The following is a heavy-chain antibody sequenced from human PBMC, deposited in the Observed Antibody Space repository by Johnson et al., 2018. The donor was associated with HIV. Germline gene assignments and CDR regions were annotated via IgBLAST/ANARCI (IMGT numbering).Heavy chain of an antibody. D-gene: IGHD6-19*01. J-gene: IGHJ3*02. CDR1: GFTVSSYY. Sequence: VQVVESGGVVVQPGGSLRLSCAASGFTVSSYYMSWIRQAPGKGLEWVSVISSAGTTYYADSVKGRFTISRDSSKNTLYLQINSLSAEDPAVYYCAREGYSSAWYGKDAFDSWGQGTMVTFSS. V-gene: IGHV3-53*01. CDR2: ISSAGTT. CDR3: AREGYSSAWYGKDAFDS.